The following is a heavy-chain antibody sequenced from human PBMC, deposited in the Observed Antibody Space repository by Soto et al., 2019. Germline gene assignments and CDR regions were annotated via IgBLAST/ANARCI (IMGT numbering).Heavy chain of an antibody. D-gene: IGHD6-19*01. CDR3: ARAYSSGWYHYYYYYGMDV. V-gene: IGHV4-31*03. J-gene: IGHJ6*02. CDR1: GGSISSGGYY. Sequence: ASETLSLTCTVSGGSISSGGYYWSWIRQHPGKGLEWIGYIYYSGSTYYNPSLKSRVTISVDTSKNQFSLKLSSVTAADTAVYYCARAYSSGWYHYYYYYGMDVWGQGTTVTVSS. CDR2: IYYSGST.